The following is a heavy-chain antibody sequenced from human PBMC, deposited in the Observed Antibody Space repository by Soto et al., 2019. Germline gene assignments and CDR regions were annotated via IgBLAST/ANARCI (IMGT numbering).Heavy chain of an antibody. CDR1: GNSISSYY. D-gene: IGHD3-16*01. CDR3: ARWRFEGYNWFDP. CDR2: VHYIGST. V-gene: IGHV4-59*01. Sequence: SETLSLTCTVSGNSISSYYWSWIRQPPGKGLEWIGYVHYIGSTNYNPSLKSRVTISINTSKNQFSLKLTSVTAADTAVYYCARWRFEGYNWFDPWVQGTLVTVSS. J-gene: IGHJ5*02.